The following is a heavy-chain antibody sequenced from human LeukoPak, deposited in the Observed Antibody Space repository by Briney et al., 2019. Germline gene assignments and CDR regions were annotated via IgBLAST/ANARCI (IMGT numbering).Heavy chain of an antibody. CDR3: ARGEDSSGYYFDY. CDR2: IKQDGSEK. Sequence: GGPLRLSCAASGFTFSSYWMSWVRQAPGKGLEWVANIKQDGSEKYYVDSVKGRFTISRDNAKNSLYLQMNSLRAEDTAVYYCARGEDSSGYYFDYWGQGTLVTVSS. D-gene: IGHD3-22*01. CDR1: GFTFSSYW. J-gene: IGHJ4*02. V-gene: IGHV3-7*01.